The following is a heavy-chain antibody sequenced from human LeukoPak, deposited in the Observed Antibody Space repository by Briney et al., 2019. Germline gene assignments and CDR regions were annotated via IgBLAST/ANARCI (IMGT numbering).Heavy chain of an antibody. D-gene: IGHD3-22*01. Sequence: SETLSLTCAVYGGSFSGYFWTWIRQPPGKGLEWIGEIKHSGSTIYNPSLKSRVTISVDTSNNQFSLKLSSVTAADTAVYYCASRDNYYDSRGTREAFDHWGQGTLVTVSS. CDR3: ASRDNYYDSRGTREAFDH. V-gene: IGHV4-34*01. CDR1: GGSFSGYF. J-gene: IGHJ4*02. CDR2: IKHSGST.